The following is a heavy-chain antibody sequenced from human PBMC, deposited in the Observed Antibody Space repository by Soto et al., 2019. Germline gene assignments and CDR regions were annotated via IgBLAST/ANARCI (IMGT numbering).Heavy chain of an antibody. CDR2: ISSSSSTI. D-gene: IGHD1-7*01. Sequence: GGSLRLSCAASGFTFSSYSMNWVRQAPGKGLEWVSYISSSSSTIYYADSVKGRFTISRDNAKNSLYLQMNSLRAEDTAVYYCAREFEESEEALLTGTTDYYYYMDVWGKGTTVTVSS. J-gene: IGHJ6*03. V-gene: IGHV3-48*01. CDR3: AREFEESEEALLTGTTDYYYYMDV. CDR1: GFTFSSYS.